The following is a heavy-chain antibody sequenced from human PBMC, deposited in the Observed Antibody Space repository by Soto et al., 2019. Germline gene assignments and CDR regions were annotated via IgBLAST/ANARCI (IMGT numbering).Heavy chain of an antibody. Sequence: EVQLLESGGGLVKPGGSLRLSCAASGFTFSKAWMNWVRQAPGKGLEWVGRIKSKTDGGTTDYAAPVKGRFTISRDDSKNTLYLLMNSLTTEDAAVYYCTTDFPNVEVAGSYFDFWGQGTLVTVSS. CDR3: TTDFPNVEVAGSYFDF. V-gene: IGHV3-15*07. D-gene: IGHD6-19*01. CDR2: IKSKTDGGTT. J-gene: IGHJ4*02. CDR1: GFTFSKAW.